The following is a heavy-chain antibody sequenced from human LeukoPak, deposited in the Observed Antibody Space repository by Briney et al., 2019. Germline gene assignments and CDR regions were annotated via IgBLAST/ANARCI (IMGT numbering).Heavy chain of an antibody. CDR2: IIPIFGTA. Sequence: ASVKVSCKASGGAFSSYAISWVRQALGQGPEWMGGIIPIFGTANYAQKFQGRVTITADKSTSTAYMELSSLRSEDTAVYYCARDNSVRDEAWWFNPWGQGTLVTVSS. CDR3: ARDNSVRDEAWWFNP. V-gene: IGHV1-69*06. D-gene: IGHD5-24*01. CDR1: GGAFSSYA. J-gene: IGHJ5*02.